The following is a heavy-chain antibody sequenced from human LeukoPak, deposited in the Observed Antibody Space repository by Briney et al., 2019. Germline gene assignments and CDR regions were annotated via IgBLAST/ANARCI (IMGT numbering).Heavy chain of an antibody. Sequence: GGSLRLSCTAFGFIVRRNHINWVRQAPGKGLGWVSITYSGDTTYYADSVKGRFIISRDDSKNTLSLQMNDLRVEDTAVYYCARERPDSRNLDYWGRGALVTVSS. CDR2: TYSGDTT. CDR1: GFIVRRNH. J-gene: IGHJ4*02. V-gene: IGHV3-66*01. D-gene: IGHD1-14*01. CDR3: ARERPDSRNLDY.